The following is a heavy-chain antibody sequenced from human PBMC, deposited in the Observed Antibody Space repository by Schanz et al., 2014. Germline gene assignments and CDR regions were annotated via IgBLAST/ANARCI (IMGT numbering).Heavy chain of an antibody. V-gene: IGHV3-23*04. J-gene: IGHJ3*02. CDR1: GFRFKTYE. CDR2: ISIRGGNT. CDR3: AKYQHKAYGGNPQAFDI. D-gene: IGHD4-17*01. Sequence: VQLVESGGGLVKPGGSLRLSCAVSGFRFKTYEMNWVRQVRGKGLEWVASISIRGGNTYYTDSVKGRFIISRDNSKNTLELQMNSLRDEDTSFYYCAKYQHKAYGGNPQAFDIWGQGTMVTVSS.